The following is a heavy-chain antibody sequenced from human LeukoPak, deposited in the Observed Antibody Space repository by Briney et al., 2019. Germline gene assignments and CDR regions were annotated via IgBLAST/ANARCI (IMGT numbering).Heavy chain of an antibody. D-gene: IGHD6-19*01. V-gene: IGHV4-59*01. CDR1: GGSISSYY. CDR2: IYYSGST. CDR3: ASSGFIYYYGMDV. Sequence: SETLSLTCTGSGGSISSYYWSWIRQPPGKGLEWIGYIYYSGSTNYNPSLKSRVTISVDTSKNQFSLKLSSVTAADTAVYYCASSGFIYYYGMDVWGKGTTVTVSS. J-gene: IGHJ6*04.